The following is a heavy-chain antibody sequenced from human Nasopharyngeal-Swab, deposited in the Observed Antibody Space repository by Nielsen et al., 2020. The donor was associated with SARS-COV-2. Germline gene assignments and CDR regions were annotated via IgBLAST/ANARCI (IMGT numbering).Heavy chain of an antibody. Sequence: SETLSLTCTVSGGSISSSSYYWGWIRQPPGKGLEWIGSIYYSGSTYYNPSLKSRVTISVDTSKNQFSLKLSSVTAADTAVYYCSRQSVRSIVVVVAVKGYYYMDVGGKGTTVTVSS. D-gene: IGHD2-15*01. V-gene: IGHV4-39*01. CDR2: IYYSGST. J-gene: IGHJ6*03. CDR3: SRQSVRSIVVVVAVKGYYYMDV. CDR1: GGSISSSSYY.